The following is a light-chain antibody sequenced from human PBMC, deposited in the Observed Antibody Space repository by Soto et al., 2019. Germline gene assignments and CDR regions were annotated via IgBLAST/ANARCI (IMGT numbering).Light chain of an antibody. Sequence: DVQVTQSPSFVSASVGDRVTITCRASQGIGTWLAWYQQKPGAAPNLLISGAPNLESGVPARFSGSGLGTHFTFTIVSLQPEDSATYYCQQTNSFPITFGQGTRLEI. V-gene: IGKV1D-12*01. CDR3: QQTNSFPIT. CDR1: QGIGTW. CDR2: GAP. J-gene: IGKJ5*01.